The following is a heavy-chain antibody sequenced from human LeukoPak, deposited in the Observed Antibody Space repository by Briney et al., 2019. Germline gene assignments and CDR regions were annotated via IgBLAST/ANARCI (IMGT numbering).Heavy chain of an antibody. J-gene: IGHJ4*02. Sequence: TGGSLRLSCAASGFTFSSYAMNWVRQAPGKGLEWVSGISGSGDNTYNADSVKGRFTISRDNSKNTLFLQMNSLRAEDTAVYHCAKVRSGDIAAALNYWGQGTLVPVSS. CDR2: ISGSGDNT. D-gene: IGHD6-13*01. CDR1: GFTFSSYA. CDR3: AKVRSGDIAAALNY. V-gene: IGHV3-23*01.